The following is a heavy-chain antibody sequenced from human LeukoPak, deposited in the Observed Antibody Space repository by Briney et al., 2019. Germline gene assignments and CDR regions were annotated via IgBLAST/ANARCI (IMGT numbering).Heavy chain of an antibody. D-gene: IGHD2/OR15-2a*01. V-gene: IGHV4-30-4*08. Sequence: SETLSLTCTVSGGSISSGGYYWSWIRQPPGKGLEWIGYIYYSGSTYYNPSLKSRVTISVDTSKNQFSLKLSSVTAADTAVYYCARGDFYYYYMDVWGKGTTVTVSS. J-gene: IGHJ6*03. CDR1: GGSISSGGYY. CDR2: IYYSGST. CDR3: ARGDFYYYYMDV.